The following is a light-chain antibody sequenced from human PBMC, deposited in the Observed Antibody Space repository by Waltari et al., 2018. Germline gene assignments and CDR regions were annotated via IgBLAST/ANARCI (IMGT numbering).Light chain of an antibody. CDR3: SAWDDSLHGWV. Sequence: QPLLTQPPSASGTPGQRVTLACSGSRSNIGGNTVSWYKQLPGAAPKLLIYGNHQRPSGVPDRFSGSKSGTSASLAISGHQTEDEADYYCSAWDDSLHGWVFGGGTGLTVL. V-gene: IGLV1-44*01. CDR1: RSNIGGNT. J-gene: IGLJ3*02. CDR2: GNH.